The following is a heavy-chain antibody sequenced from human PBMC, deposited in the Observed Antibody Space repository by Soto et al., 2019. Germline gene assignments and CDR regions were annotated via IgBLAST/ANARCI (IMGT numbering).Heavy chain of an antibody. CDR3: ARQPCRGGSCFYWYFDL. J-gene: IGHJ2*01. D-gene: IGHD2-15*01. V-gene: IGHV4-39*01. CDR2: IYYTGTS. Sequence: SETLSLTCTVSDDSISSTNHFWGWIRQPPGKKLEWIGGIYYTGTSYYNPYLQSRVSISVDTSKNQFSLKLSSVSAADTAVYYCARQPCRGGSCFYWYFDLWGRGTLVTVS. CDR1: DDSISSTNHF.